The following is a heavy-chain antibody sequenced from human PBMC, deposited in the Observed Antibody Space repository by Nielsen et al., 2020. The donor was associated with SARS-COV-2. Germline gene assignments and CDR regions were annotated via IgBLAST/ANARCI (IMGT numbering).Heavy chain of an antibody. V-gene: IGHV3-23*03. CDR3: AINTAMAWGY. CDR2: IYSGGSST. J-gene: IGHJ4*02. Sequence: GESLKISCAASGFTFSSYAMSWVRQGPGKGLEWVSVIYSGGSSTYYADSVKGRFTISRDNSKNTLYLQMDSLRAEDTAVYYCAINTAMAWGYWGQGTLVTVSS. D-gene: IGHD5-18*01. CDR1: GFTFSSYA.